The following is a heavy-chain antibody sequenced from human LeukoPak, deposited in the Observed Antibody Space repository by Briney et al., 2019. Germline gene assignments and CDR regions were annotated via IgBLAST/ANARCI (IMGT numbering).Heavy chain of an antibody. CDR3: ARDVRYCSGGSCSYGMDV. J-gene: IGHJ6*02. V-gene: IGHV3-53*01. CDR1: GFTVSSNY. CDR2: IYSGGST. D-gene: IGHD2-15*01. Sequence: GGSLRLSCAAPGFTVSSNYMSWVRQAPGKGLEWVSVIYSGGSTYYADSVKGRFTISRDNSKNTLYLQMNSLRAEDTAVYYCARDVRYCSGGSCSYGMDVWGQGTTVTVSS.